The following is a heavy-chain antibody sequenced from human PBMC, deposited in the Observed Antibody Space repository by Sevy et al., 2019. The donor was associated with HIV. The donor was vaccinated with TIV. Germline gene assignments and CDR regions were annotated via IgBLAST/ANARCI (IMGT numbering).Heavy chain of an antibody. Sequence: GGSLRLSCAASGFTSNNFWLHWVRQAPGKGRVWVSRINSDGESTGYADFVKGRFTISRDNAKNTAYLQMNSLRADDTAIYYCARGTRGVVDSWGQGTLVTVSS. CDR3: ARGTRGVVDS. CDR1: GFTSNNFW. D-gene: IGHD3-10*01. CDR2: INSDGEST. J-gene: IGHJ4*02. V-gene: IGHV3-74*01.